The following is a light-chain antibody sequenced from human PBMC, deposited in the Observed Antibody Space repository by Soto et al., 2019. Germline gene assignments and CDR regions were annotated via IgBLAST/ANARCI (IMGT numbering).Light chain of an antibody. CDR2: KAS. V-gene: IGKV1-5*03. CDR3: QQYTSYWT. Sequence: DIQMTQSPSTLSASVGDRVTITCRASQSVSSWLAWYQQKPGKAPKLLIYKASTLESGVPSKFRDSGSGTEFTLTNSSLQPDDFATYYCQQYTSYWTFAQGTKVQIK. CDR1: QSVSSW. J-gene: IGKJ1*01.